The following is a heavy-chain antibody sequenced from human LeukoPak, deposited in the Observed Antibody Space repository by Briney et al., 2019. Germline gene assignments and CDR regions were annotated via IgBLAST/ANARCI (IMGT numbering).Heavy chain of an antibody. D-gene: IGHD3-22*01. CDR3: ARFHTYYYDTDY. J-gene: IGHJ4*02. Sequence: SETLSLTCTVSGGSISSYYWSWVRQPAGKGLEWIGEIDHSGSTNYNLSLKSRVTISVDTSKNQFSLKLSSVTAADTAVYYCARFHTYYYDTDYWGQGTLVTVSS. CDR2: IDHSGST. CDR1: GGSISSYY. V-gene: IGHV4-34*01.